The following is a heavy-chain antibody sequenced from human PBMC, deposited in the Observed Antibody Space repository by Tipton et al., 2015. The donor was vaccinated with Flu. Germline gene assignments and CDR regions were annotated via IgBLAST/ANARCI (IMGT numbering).Heavy chain of an antibody. CDR1: GGSITSSNYY. J-gene: IGHJ4*02. CDR2: INYSGSI. Sequence: TLSLTCTVSGGSITSSNYYWDWIRQPPGKGLEWIASINYSGSIYYKPSLRSRVTISVDTSKSQFSLMLRSVTAADTAVYYCARLSYYDVDLKNFYFDYRGQGALVTVSS. CDR3: ARLSYYDVDLKNFYFDY. V-gene: IGHV4-39*01. D-gene: IGHD3-10*02.